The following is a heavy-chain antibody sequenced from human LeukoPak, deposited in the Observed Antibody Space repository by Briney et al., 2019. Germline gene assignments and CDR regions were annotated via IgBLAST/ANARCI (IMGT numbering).Heavy chain of an antibody. Sequence: PGGSLRLSCAASGFTFSSYAMNWVRQAPGKGLEWVSAISGGGGNTYYADSVKGRFTISRDNSKNTLYLQMNSLRAEGTAVYYCAKVSGGGLYYDGMDVWGQGTTVTVSS. D-gene: IGHD3-16*01. V-gene: IGHV3-23*01. J-gene: IGHJ6*02. CDR1: GFTFSSYA. CDR3: AKVSGGGLYYDGMDV. CDR2: ISGGGGNT.